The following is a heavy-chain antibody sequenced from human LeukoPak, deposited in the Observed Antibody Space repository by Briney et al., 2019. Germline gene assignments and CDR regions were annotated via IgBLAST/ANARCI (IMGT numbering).Heavy chain of an antibody. D-gene: IGHD5-24*01. Sequence: GGSLRLSCAASGFTFSRSAMHWVRQPPGKGLEWMAVITNDGMRKFHADSVKGRFTISRDNSKNTLYLQMDSLTTEDTALYYCARRRDGYNPELDYWGQGTQVTVSS. CDR1: GFTFSRSA. V-gene: IGHV3-30*04. J-gene: IGHJ4*02. CDR3: ARRRDGYNPELDY. CDR2: ITNDGMRK.